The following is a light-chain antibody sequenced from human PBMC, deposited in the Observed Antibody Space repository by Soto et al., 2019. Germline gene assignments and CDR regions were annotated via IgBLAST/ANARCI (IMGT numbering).Light chain of an antibody. CDR1: SSNIGAGYD. CDR3: QSYDSSLGTYV. Sequence: QSVLTQPPSVSGAPGQRVTISCTGSSSNIGAGYDVQWYQQLPGTAPKLLIYGNINRPSGVPDRFSGSKSGTSASLAVTGLQAEDQADFYCQSYDSSLGTYVFGTGTKLTVL. J-gene: IGLJ1*01. CDR2: GNI. V-gene: IGLV1-40*01.